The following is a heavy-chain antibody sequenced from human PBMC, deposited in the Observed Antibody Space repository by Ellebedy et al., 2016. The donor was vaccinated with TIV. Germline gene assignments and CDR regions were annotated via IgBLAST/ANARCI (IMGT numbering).Heavy chain of an antibody. CDR2: INNDGTAT. J-gene: IGHJ5*02. V-gene: IGHV3-74*01. CDR3: AKDLHESGSPNWFDP. D-gene: IGHD6-25*01. Sequence: GESLKISCAASGFSFSWHWMHWVRQAPGKGLVWVSRINNDGTATTYADSVKGRFTISRDNTKNTLYLHMNSLRAEDTAVYYCAKDLHESGSPNWFDPWGQGTLVTVSS. CDR1: GFSFSWHW.